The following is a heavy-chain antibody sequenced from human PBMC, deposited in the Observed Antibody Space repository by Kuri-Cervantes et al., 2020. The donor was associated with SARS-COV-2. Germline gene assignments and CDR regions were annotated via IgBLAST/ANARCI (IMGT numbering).Heavy chain of an antibody. V-gene: IGHV3-30*04. Sequence: GGSLRLSCAASGFTFSSYAMHWVRQAPGKGLEWVAVISYDGSNKYYADSVKGRFTISRDNSKNTLYLQVNSLRAEDTAVYYCARGGRYCSSTSCYAHDYWGQGTLVTVSS. CDR1: GFTFSSYA. D-gene: IGHD2-2*01. CDR3: ARGGRYCSSTSCYAHDY. J-gene: IGHJ4*02. CDR2: ISYDGSNK.